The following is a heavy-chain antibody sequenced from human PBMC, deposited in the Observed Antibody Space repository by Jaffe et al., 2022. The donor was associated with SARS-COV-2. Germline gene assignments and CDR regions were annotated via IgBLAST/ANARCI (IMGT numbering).Heavy chain of an antibody. CDR2: ISPADSHI. J-gene: IGHJ1*01. D-gene: IGHD2-21*02. CDR1: GDKFNILW. Sequence: EVQLVQSGAEVRKPGESLRISCKTPGDKFNILWINWVRLMSGKGLEWMGKISPADSHITYKPSLPGHITFSMDKSLTTAYLQFSGLEASDTATYYCAGLDYDGDDVGLWGQGTLVTVS. V-gene: IGHV5-10-1*03. CDR3: AGLDYDGDDVGL.